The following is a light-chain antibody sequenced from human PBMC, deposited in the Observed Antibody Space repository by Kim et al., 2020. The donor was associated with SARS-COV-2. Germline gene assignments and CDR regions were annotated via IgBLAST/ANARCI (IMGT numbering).Light chain of an antibody. J-gene: IGKJ4*01. CDR3: QQANSFPLT. CDR2: AAS. Sequence: DIQMTQSPSTLSASVGDRVTISCRASQDIGTWLAWYQHKPGKAPKLLIFAASTLQSGVPSRFSGSGSGTDFALTISSLQAEDFATYSCQQANSFPLTFGGGTKVDIK. V-gene: IGKV1-12*01. CDR1: QDIGTW.